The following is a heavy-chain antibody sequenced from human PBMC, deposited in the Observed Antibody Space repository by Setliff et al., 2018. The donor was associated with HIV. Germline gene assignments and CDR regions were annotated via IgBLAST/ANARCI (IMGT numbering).Heavy chain of an antibody. CDR2: IIPILGIA. CDR1: GGTFSSYA. J-gene: IGHJ3*02. CDR3: ARDGERYNFDI. V-gene: IGHV1-69*10. D-gene: IGHD2-21*01. Sequence: SVKVSCKASGGTFSSYAISWVRQAPGQGLEWMGGIIPILGIANYAQKFQGRVTMTTDTSTSTVYMHLSSLRSDDTAVYYCARDGERYNFDIWGQGTMVTVSS.